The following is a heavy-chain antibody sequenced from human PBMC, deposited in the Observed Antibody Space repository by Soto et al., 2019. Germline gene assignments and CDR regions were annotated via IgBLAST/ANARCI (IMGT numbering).Heavy chain of an antibody. Sequence: GGSLRLSCAASGFTFSSYAMHWVRQAPGKGLEWVAVISYDGSNKYYADSVKGRFTISRDNSKNTLYLQMNSLRAEDTAVYYCARDGGIGQSKARGMDVWGQGTTVTVSS. V-gene: IGHV3-30-3*01. CDR3: ARDGGIGQSKARGMDV. D-gene: IGHD3-16*01. J-gene: IGHJ6*02. CDR2: ISYDGSNK. CDR1: GFTFSSYA.